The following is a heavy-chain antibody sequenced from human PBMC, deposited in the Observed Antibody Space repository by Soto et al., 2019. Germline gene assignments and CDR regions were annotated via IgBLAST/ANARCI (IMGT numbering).Heavy chain of an antibody. J-gene: IGHJ4*02. D-gene: IGHD2-15*01. V-gene: IGHV3-23*01. Sequence: EVQLLESGGGLVQPGWSLRLSCAASGFTFSSYAMSWVRQAPGKGLEWVSAISGSGGSTYYADSVKGRFTISRDNSKNTLYLQMNSLSAEDTAVYYCAKDRLGYCSGGSCSTPQHWGQGTLVTVSS. CDR1: GFTFSSYA. CDR3: AKDRLGYCSGGSCSTPQH. CDR2: ISGSGGST.